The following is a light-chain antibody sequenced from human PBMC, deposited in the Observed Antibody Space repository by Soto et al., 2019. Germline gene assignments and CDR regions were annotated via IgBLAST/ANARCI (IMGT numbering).Light chain of an antibody. CDR1: HGIGNA. CDR3: LQDINYPWT. Sequence: AITISQYPSSVSASVEDRVSIYRRASHGIGNALGWYQQKPGKPPKVLIYGASNLQSGVPPRFSGSGSGTDFTLAISSLQPEDSATYYCLQDINYPWTFGQGTKVDIK. CDR2: GAS. V-gene: IGKV1-6*01. J-gene: IGKJ1*01.